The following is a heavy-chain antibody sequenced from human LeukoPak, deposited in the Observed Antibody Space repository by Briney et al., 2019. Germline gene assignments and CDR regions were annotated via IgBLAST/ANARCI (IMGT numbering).Heavy chain of an antibody. Sequence: SETLSLTCIVSGGSISSSSYYWGWIRQPPGKGLEWIGSIYYSGSTYYNPSLKSRVTISVDTSKNQFSLKLSSVTAADTAVYYCAREESNSYPTSAIDYWGQGTLVTVSS. CDR3: AREESNSYPTSAIDY. CDR2: IYYSGST. D-gene: IGHD5-18*01. CDR1: GGSISSSSYY. J-gene: IGHJ4*02. V-gene: IGHV4-39*07.